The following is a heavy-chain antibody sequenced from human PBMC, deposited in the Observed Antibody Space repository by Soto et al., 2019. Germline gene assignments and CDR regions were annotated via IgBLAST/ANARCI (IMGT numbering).Heavy chain of an antibody. V-gene: IGHV1-18*01. D-gene: IGHD2-21*01. Sequence: QVQLVQSGAEVKKPGASVKVSCKASGYTFTSYGITWVRQAPGQGLEWMGGISAYNGKTNYAQKLQGRVTMTTDTSTSTYFMVRRRLSYDDTTVYYSAGASSFCGGEWYYYYGMDVWGQGTTVTVSS. J-gene: IGHJ6*02. CDR1: GYTFTSYG. CDR2: ISAYNGKT. CDR3: AGASSFCGGEWYYYYGMDV.